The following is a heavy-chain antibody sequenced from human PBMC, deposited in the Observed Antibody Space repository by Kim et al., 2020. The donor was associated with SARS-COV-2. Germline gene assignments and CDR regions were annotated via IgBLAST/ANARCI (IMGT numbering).Heavy chain of an antibody. V-gene: IGHV4-4*02. J-gene: IGHJ4*02. D-gene: IGHD6-13*01. CDR2: T. Sequence: TNHTPSLKSRVTISVAKAKNQFSLKLSSVTAADTAVYYCARLAAAGTGSGWGQGTLVTVSS. CDR3: ARLAAAGTGSG.